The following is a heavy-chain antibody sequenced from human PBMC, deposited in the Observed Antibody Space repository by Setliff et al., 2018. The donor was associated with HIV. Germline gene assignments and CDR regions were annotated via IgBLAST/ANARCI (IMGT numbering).Heavy chain of an antibody. J-gene: IGHJ5*02. V-gene: IGHV3-23*01. CDR3: AVDSRSRPTT. CDR1: GVTFDYYA. D-gene: IGHD5-12*01. CDR2: ISGSGDRT. Sequence: PGESLKISCAAPGVTFDYYAMAWVRQSPGKGLEWVSGISGSGDRTFYADSVKGRFTISRDNSKNSLYLQMSSLRAEDTAVYFCAVDSRSRPTTWGQGTLVTVSS.